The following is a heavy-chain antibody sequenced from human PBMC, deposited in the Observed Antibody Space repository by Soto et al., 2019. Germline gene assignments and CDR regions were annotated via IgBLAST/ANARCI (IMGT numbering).Heavy chain of an antibody. J-gene: IGHJ4*02. CDR1: GVSVSSGSCY. V-gene: IGHV4-61*01. Sequence: TLSLTCTVSGVSVSSGSCYWSWIRRPPRKGLEWIGYIYYSGSTNYNPSLKSRVTISVDTSKNQFSLKLSSVTAADTAVYYCARVSPGYDFWSGYYPPYYFDYWGQGTLVTVSS. CDR3: ARVSPGYDFWSGYYPPYYFDY. D-gene: IGHD3-3*01. CDR2: IYYSGST.